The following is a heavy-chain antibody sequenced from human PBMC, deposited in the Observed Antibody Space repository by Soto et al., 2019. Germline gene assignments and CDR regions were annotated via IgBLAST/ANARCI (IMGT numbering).Heavy chain of an antibody. D-gene: IGHD6-19*01. Sequence: QVQLQESGPGLVKPSETLTLTCTVSGDSFSDYYWNWIRQVPGKGLEWIGFVFHSATTSYNPSLKTRVAISDDTSKKQFSLRLTSVTAADTAIYYCARGHYSSGWPIDHWGQGILVTVS. V-gene: IGHV4-59*01. CDR2: VFHSATT. CDR3: ARGHYSSGWPIDH. J-gene: IGHJ4*02. CDR1: GDSFSDYY.